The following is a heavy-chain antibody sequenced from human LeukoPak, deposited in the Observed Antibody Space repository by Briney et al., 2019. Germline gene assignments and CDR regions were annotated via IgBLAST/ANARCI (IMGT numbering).Heavy chain of an antibody. CDR3: VRDHHRRLYDSQARDTFDI. V-gene: IGHV3-30*02. CDR1: GFTFSSYG. J-gene: IGHJ3*02. Sequence: PGGSLRLSCAASGFTFSSYGMHWVRQAPGKGLEWVAFIRYDGSNKYYADSVKGRFTTSRDNAQNSLYLQMNSLRAEDTAVYYCVRDHHRRLYDSQARDTFDIWGQGTMVTVSS. D-gene: IGHD3-22*01. CDR2: IRYDGSNK.